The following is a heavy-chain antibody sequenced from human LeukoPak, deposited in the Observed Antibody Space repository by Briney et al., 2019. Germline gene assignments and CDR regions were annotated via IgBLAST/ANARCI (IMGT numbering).Heavy chain of an antibody. V-gene: IGHV3-30-3*01. D-gene: IGHD2-8*02. J-gene: IGHJ5*02. CDR2: VSYDANNK. CDR1: GFTFSTYT. Sequence: GRSLSLSCATSGFTFSTYTMHWVRQAQGKGLGWLAVVSYDANNKFYADSVKGRFTISRDNSKNTLYLQMSSLRAEDTAVYYCARVLTGSWDWFDPWGQGTLVTVSS. CDR3: ARVLTGSWDWFDP.